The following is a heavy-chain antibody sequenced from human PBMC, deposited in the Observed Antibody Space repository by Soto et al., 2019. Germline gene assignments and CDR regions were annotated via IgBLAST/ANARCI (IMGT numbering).Heavy chain of an antibody. CDR2: ISGSSTST. Sequence: QVQLVESGGDLVKPGGSLRLSCAASGFTFGNYYMTWIRQAPGKGLDWISSISGSSTSTNYADSVKGRFTISRDNAKNSLYLEMNSLRADDTALYYCGRVPYSSGWTHFDYWGQGTLVTVSS. J-gene: IGHJ4*02. D-gene: IGHD6-19*01. CDR3: GRVPYSSGWTHFDY. CDR1: GFTFGNYY. V-gene: IGHV3-11*05.